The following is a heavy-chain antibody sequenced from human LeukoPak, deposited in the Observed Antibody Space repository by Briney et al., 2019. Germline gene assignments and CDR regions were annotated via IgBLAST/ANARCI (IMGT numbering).Heavy chain of an antibody. D-gene: IGHD3-10*01. J-gene: IGHJ4*02. Sequence: PGGSLRLSCAASGFTFSSYWMSWVRQAPGRGLEWVANIRQDGSKKYYVDSVKGRFTISRDNAKNSLYLQVNSLRDEDTAVYYCARGRGLTLSYHYFDYWGQGTLVTVSS. V-gene: IGHV3-7*02. CDR2: IRQDGSKK. CDR3: ARGRGLTLSYHYFDY. CDR1: GFTFSSYW.